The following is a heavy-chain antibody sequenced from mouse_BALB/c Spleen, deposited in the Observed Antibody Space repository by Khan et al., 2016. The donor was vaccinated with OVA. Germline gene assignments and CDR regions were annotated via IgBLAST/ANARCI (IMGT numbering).Heavy chain of an antibody. Sequence: VQLKESGPELVKPGASVKMSCKASGYTFTSYVMHWVKQKPGLGLEWIGYIYPFNDDTKYNEKFKGKATLTSDKSSSTAYIELSSLTSEDSAVYYCAPVGNYYVSFAYGGQGTLVTVSA. V-gene: IGHV1S136*01. J-gene: IGHJ3*01. CDR3: APVGNYYVSFAY. CDR2: IYPFNDDT. CDR1: GYTFTSYV. D-gene: IGHD1-1*01.